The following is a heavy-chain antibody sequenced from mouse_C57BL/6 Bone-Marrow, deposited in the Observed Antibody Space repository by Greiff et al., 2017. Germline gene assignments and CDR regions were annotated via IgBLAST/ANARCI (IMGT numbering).Heavy chain of an antibody. V-gene: IGHV1-59*01. J-gene: IGHJ3*01. D-gene: IGHD1-1*02. CDR1: GYTFTSYW. Sequence: VQLQQPGAELVRPGTSVKLSCKASGYTFTSYWMHWVKQRPGQGLEWIGVIDPSDSYTNYNQKFKGKATLTVDTSTSTAYMQHSSLTSEDSAVYYCAREGLWLMGFAYWGQGTLVTVSA. CDR3: AREGLWLMGFAY. CDR2: IDPSDSYT.